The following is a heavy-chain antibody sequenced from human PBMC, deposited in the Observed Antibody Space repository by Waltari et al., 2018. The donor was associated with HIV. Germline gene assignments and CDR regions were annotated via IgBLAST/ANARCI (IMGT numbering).Heavy chain of an antibody. D-gene: IGHD3-3*01. CDR3: ARHTLANYDFWSGGKNYYFDY. CDR1: GGSISSSSYS. J-gene: IGHJ4*02. CDR2: IYYSGST. Sequence: QLQLQESGPGLVKPSETLSLTCTVSGGSISSSSYSWGWIRQPPGKGLEWIGSIYYSGSTYYNPSLKSRVTISVDTSKNQFSLKLSSVTAADTAVYYCARHTLANYDFWSGGKNYYFDYWGQGTLVTVSS. V-gene: IGHV4-39*01.